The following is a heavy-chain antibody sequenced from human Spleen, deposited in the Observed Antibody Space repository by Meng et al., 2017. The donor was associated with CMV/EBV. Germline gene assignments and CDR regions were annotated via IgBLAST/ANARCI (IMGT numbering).Heavy chain of an antibody. Sequence: GESLKISCAASGFTFSDYYMSWIRQAPGKGLEWVSYISTTGSTIYYADSVKGRFTISRDNAKNSLYLQMNSLRAEDTAVYYCARDYSSSSSRHFGMDVWGQGTTVTVSS. J-gene: IGHJ6*02. CDR2: ISTTGSTI. CDR1: GFTFSDYY. D-gene: IGHD6-6*01. CDR3: ARDYSSSSSRHFGMDV. V-gene: IGHV3-11*01.